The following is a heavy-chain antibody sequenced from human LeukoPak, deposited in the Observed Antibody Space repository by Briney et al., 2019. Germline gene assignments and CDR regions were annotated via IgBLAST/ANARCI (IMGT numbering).Heavy chain of an antibody. CDR1: GGSISSSNW. CDR2: IYHSGST. J-gene: IGHJ4*02. Sequence: SGTLSLTCAVSGGSISSSNWWSWIRQPPGKGLEWIGEIYHSGSTNYNPSLKSRVTISVDTSKNQFSLKLSSVTAADTAVYYCARDDSSGWYPDYWGQGTLVTVSS. D-gene: IGHD6-19*01. V-gene: IGHV4-4*02. CDR3: ARDDSSGWYPDY.